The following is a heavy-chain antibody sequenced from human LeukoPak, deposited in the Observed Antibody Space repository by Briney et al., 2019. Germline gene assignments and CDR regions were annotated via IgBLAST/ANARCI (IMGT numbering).Heavy chain of an antibody. D-gene: IGHD3-9*01. CDR1: GYTFTSYG. CDR2: ISAYNGNT. Sequence: ASVKVSCKASGYTFTSYGISWVRQAPGQGLEWMGWISAYNGNTNYAQKLQGRVTMTTDTSTSTAYMGLRSLRSDDTAVYYCARDVSGRYFDWFAWAYWGQGTLVTVSS. V-gene: IGHV1-18*01. CDR3: ARDVSGRYFDWFAWAY. J-gene: IGHJ4*02.